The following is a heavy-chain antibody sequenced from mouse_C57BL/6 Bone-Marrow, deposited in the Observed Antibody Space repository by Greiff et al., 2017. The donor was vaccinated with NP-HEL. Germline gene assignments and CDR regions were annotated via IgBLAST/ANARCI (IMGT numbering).Heavy chain of an antibody. CDR1: GFTFSDYG. V-gene: IGHV5-17*01. J-gene: IGHJ4*01. Sequence: EVQLVESGGGLVKPGGSLKLSGAASGFTFSDYGMHWVRQAPEKGLEWVAYISSGRSTIYYADTVKGRFTISRDNAKNTLFLQMTSLRSEDTAMYYCARDLGRAAMDYWGQGTSVTVSS. D-gene: IGHD4-1*01. CDR2: ISSGRSTI. CDR3: ARDLGRAAMDY.